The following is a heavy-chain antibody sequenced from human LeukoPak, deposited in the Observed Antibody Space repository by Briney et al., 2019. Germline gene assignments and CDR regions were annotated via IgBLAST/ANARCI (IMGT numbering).Heavy chain of an antibody. D-gene: IGHD3-10*01. CDR2: ISSSSSYI. V-gene: IGHV3-21*01. CDR1: GFTFSSYS. Sequence: PGGSLRVSCAASGFTFSSYSMNWVRQAPGKGLEWVSSISSSSSYIYYADSVKGRFTISRDNAKNSLYLQMNSLRAEDTAVYYCARAGGSGSYCDYWGQGTLVTVSS. CDR3: ARAGGSGSYCDY. J-gene: IGHJ4*02.